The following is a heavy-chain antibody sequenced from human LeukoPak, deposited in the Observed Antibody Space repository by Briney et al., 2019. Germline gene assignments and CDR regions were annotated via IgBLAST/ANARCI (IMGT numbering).Heavy chain of an antibody. Sequence: GGSLRLSCAASGFTFSSSAMSWVRQAPGKGLEWVSAISGSGGSTYYADSVKGRFTISRDNSKNTLYLQMNSLRAEDTAVYYCAKDLSGYYDSGHGAFDIWGQGTMVTVSS. CDR3: AKDLSGYYDSGHGAFDI. D-gene: IGHD3-22*01. CDR1: GFTFSSSA. J-gene: IGHJ3*02. CDR2: ISGSGGST. V-gene: IGHV3-23*01.